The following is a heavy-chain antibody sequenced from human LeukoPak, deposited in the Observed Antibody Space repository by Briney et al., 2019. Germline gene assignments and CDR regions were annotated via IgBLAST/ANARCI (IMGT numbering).Heavy chain of an antibody. Sequence: GASVKVSCKASEYTFTGYYMHWVRQAPGQGLEWMGWINPNSGGTNYAQKFQGRVTMTRDTSITTAYMEVSRLTSDDTAVYYCARAMASTPLAPFDFWGQGTLVTVSS. J-gene: IGHJ4*02. CDR1: EYTFTGYY. CDR3: ARAMASTPLAPFDF. V-gene: IGHV1-2*02. CDR2: INPNSGGT. D-gene: IGHD5-24*01.